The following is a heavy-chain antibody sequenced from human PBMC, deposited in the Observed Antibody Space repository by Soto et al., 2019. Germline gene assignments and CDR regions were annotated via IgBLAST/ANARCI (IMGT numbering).Heavy chain of an antibody. Sequence: QVQLQESGPGLVRPSPTLSLTCTVSGGSISTSDYYWSWIRQHPVRGLEWIGYVYLSGDTFYNPSLESRVVISVETSENRFSLNLTSVTAADTAVYYCARDPRRTRGWHFDLWGRGTQVTVSS. CDR2: VYLSGDT. D-gene: IGHD3-10*01. V-gene: IGHV4-31*03. J-gene: IGHJ2*01. CDR3: ARDPRRTRGWHFDL. CDR1: GGSISTSDYY.